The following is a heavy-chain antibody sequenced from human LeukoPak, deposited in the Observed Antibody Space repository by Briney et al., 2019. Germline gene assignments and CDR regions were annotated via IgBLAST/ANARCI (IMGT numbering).Heavy chain of an antibody. V-gene: IGHV3-23*01. CDR3: AKTKAFTSGFPLDF. J-gene: IGHJ4*02. CDR1: RFIFSDYA. D-gene: IGHD3-22*01. CDR2: ISGSGGSI. Sequence: GGSLRLSCAASRFIFSDYAMSWVRQAPGKGLEWVSSISGSGGSIYDADSVKGRFTISRDNSKNTLYLQMNSLRAEDTAVYYCAKTKAFTSGFPLDFWGQGTLVTVSS.